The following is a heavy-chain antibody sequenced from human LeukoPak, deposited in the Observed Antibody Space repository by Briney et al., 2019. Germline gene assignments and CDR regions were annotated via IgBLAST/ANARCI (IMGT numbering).Heavy chain of an antibody. V-gene: IGHV4-4*07. CDR3: ARDRSLSPPDWFDP. J-gene: IGHJ5*02. Sequence: SETLSLTCTVSGGSISSYYWSWIRQPAGKGLEWIGRIYTSGSTSYNPSLKSRVTMSVDTSKNQFSLKLSSVTAADTAVYYCARDRSLSPPDWFDPWGQGTLVTVSS. CDR2: IYTSGST. D-gene: IGHD2-2*01. CDR1: GGSISSYY.